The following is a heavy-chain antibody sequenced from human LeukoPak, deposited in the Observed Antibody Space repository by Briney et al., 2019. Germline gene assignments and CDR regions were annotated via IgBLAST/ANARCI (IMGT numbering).Heavy chain of an antibody. CDR1: GYTFTGYY. V-gene: IGHV1-18*04. CDR2: INPNSGNT. D-gene: IGHD3-22*01. Sequence: ASVKVSCKASGYTFTGYYMHWVRQAPGQGLEWMGWINPNSGNTNYAQKLQGRVTMTTDTSTSTAYMALRSLRSDDTAVYYCARSYDSSGYYYSVNYYYYMDVWGKGTTVTISS. J-gene: IGHJ6*03. CDR3: ARSYDSSGYYYSVNYYYYMDV.